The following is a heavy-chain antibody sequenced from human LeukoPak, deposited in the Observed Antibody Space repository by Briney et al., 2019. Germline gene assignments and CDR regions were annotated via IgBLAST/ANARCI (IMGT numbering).Heavy chain of an antibody. D-gene: IGHD1-26*01. CDR3: AKDRGFSGSSTFDF. J-gene: IGHJ3*01. CDR1: EFTVSDSY. Sequence: GRSLRLSCAPSEFTVSDSYMSWVRHAPGKGLRWVSVIFSGVSTYYADSVKGRFTLSRDNPKNTLNLQMNSLRAEDTAVYYCAKDRGFSGSSTFDFWGQGTMVTVSS. CDR2: IFSGVST. V-gene: IGHV3-53*01.